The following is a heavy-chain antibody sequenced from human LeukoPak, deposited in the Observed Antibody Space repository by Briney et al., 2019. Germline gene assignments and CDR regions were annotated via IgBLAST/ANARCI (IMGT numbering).Heavy chain of an antibody. CDR3: ARASAAYYYDSSGRRDMDV. D-gene: IGHD3-22*01. V-gene: IGHV3-53*01. Sequence: PGGSLRLSCAASGFTVSSNYMSWVRQAPGKGLEWVSVIYSGGSTYYADSVKGRFTISRDNSKNTLYLQMNSLRAEDTAVYYCARASAAYYYDSSGRRDMDVWGKGTTVTVSS. CDR1: GFTVSSNY. J-gene: IGHJ6*03. CDR2: IYSGGST.